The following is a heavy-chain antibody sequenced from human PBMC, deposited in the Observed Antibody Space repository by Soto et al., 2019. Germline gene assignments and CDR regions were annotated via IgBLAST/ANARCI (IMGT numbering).Heavy chain of an antibody. D-gene: IGHD2-21*02. CDR1: GFTLNAYH. V-gene: IGHV3-48*03. CDR2: INTESTTI. J-gene: IGHJ6*02. Sequence: EVQLVESGGGLVRPGGSLRLSCAASGFTLNAYHMDWVRQAPGKGLQWVSYINTESTTIHYAASVKGRFTISRDYAKNSLYLQMDSLRAEDTAVYYCARDGSMGTANFHYAMAVWGQGTTVTVSS. CDR3: ARDGSMGTANFHYAMAV.